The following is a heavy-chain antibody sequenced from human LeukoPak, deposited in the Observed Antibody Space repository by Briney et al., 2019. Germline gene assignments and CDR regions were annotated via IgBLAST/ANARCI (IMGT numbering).Heavy chain of an antibody. CDR2: IYSGGST. J-gene: IGHJ3*02. V-gene: IGHV3-53*01. CDR1: GFTVSSNY. D-gene: IGHD2-2*01. CDR3: ARVGGYCSSTSCPWGAFDI. Sequence: GGSLRLSCAASGFTVSSNYMSWVRQAPGKGLEWVSVIYSGGSTYYADSVKGRFTISRDNSKNTLYLQMNSLRAEDTAVYYCARVGGYCSSTSCPWGAFDIWGQGTMVTVSS.